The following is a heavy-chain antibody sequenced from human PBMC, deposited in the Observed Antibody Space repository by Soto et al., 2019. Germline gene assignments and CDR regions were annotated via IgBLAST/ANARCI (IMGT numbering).Heavy chain of an antibody. Sequence: PGRSLTRSCVASGFTFRTYTMNWVRQAPGKGLEWVSGIRGFSPYTFYAESVKGRFTISRDNAKNSLYLQMNSLGVEDTAVYYCARDRGYDAHDYYYNAMDVWGKGTTVTV. CDR3: ARDRGYDAHDYYYNAMDV. CDR1: GFTFRTYT. D-gene: IGHD2-15*01. J-gene: IGHJ6*04. V-gene: IGHV3-21*01. CDR2: IRGFSPYT.